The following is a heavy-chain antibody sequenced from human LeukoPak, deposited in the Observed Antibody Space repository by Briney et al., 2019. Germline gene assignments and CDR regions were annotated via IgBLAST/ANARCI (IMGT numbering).Heavy chain of an antibody. J-gene: IGHJ5*02. CDR1: GFTFSSYA. Sequence: GGSLRLSCTASGFTFSSYAMSWVRQAPGKGLEWVSAISGSGGSTYYADSVKGRFTISRDNSKNTLYLQMNSLRAEDTAVYYCAKVSITMVRGVINWFDPWGQGTLVTVSS. D-gene: IGHD3-10*01. CDR2: ISGSGGST. V-gene: IGHV3-23*01. CDR3: AKVSITMVRGVINWFDP.